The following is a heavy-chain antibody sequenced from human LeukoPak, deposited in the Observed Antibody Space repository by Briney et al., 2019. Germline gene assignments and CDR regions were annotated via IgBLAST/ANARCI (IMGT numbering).Heavy chain of an antibody. V-gene: IGHV1-46*04. CDR1: GYTFTSYD. Sequence: ASVKVSCKASGYTFTSYDLHWVRQAPGQGLEWMGLINPSGGSTSYTQKLQGRVTMTRDTSKNQFSLKLSSVTAADTAVYYCAREGGYCSGGSCYSFDYWGQGTLVTVSS. D-gene: IGHD2-15*01. J-gene: IGHJ4*02. CDR2: INPSGGST. CDR3: AREGGYCSGGSCYSFDY.